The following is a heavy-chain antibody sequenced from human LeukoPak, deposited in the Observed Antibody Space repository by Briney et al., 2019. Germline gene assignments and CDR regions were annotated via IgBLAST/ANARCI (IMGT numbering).Heavy chain of an antibody. CDR1: GGSISSSSYY. D-gene: IGHD3-22*01. Sequence: PSETLSLTCTVSGGSISSSSYYWGWIRQPPGKGLEWIGSIYYSGSTYYNPSLKSRVTISVDTSKNQFSLKLSSVTAADTAVYYCARRRYYDSSGYAYFDYWGQGTLVTVSS. V-gene: IGHV4-39*01. CDR2: IYYSGST. CDR3: ARRRYYDSSGYAYFDY. J-gene: IGHJ4*02.